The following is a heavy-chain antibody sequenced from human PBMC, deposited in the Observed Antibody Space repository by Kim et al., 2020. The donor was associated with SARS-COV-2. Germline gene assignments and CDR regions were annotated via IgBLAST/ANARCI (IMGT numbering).Heavy chain of an antibody. V-gene: IGHV4-39*01. CDR1: GGSISSSSYY. J-gene: IGHJ3*02. Sequence: SETLSLTCTVSGGSISSSSYYWGWIRQPPGKGLEWIGSIYYSGSTYYNPSLKSRVTISVDTSKNQFSLKLSSVTAADTAVYYCARFSSGYYPGAFDIWG. CDR3: ARFSSGYYPGAFDI. D-gene: IGHD3-22*01. CDR2: IYYSGST.